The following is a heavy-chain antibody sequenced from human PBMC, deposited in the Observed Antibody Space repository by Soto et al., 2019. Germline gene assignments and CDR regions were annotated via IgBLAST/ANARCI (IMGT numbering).Heavy chain of an antibody. D-gene: IGHD5-18*01. CDR1: GGSISTYY. V-gene: IGHV4-59*01. CDR2: TYYSGGT. J-gene: IGHJ4*02. Sequence: QVQLQESGPGLVKPSETPSLTCTVSGGSISTYYWSWIRQPPGKGLEWIGYTYYSGGTNYNSSLKSGVTISVDTSKSQFSLKLSSGTAADTAVYYCARSFDTAMVYFDYWGQGTLVTVSS. CDR3: ARSFDTAMVYFDY.